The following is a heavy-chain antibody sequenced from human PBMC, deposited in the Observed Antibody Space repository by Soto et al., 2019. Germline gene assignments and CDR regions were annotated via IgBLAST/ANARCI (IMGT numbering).Heavy chain of an antibody. Sequence: PGGSLRLSCGASGFTFSSYSMNWVRQAPGKGLEWVSYISSSSSTIYYADSVKGRFTISRDNAKNSLYLQMNSLRDEDTAVYYCARFYYYYYGMDVWGQGTTVTVSS. CDR2: ISSSSSTI. CDR3: ARFYYYYYGMDV. J-gene: IGHJ6*02. CDR1: GFTFSSYS. V-gene: IGHV3-48*02.